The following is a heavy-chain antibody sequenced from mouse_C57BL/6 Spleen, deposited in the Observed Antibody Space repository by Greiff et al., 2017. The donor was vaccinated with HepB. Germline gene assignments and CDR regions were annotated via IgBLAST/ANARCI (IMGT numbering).Heavy chain of an antibody. D-gene: IGHD1-1*01. CDR2: INPNNGGT. CDR1: GYTFTDYN. V-gene: IGHV1-22*01. Sequence: EVKLMESGPELVKPGASVKMSCKASGYTFTDYNMHWVKQSHGKSLEWIGYINPNNGGTSYNQKFKGKATLTVNKSSSTAYMELRSLTSEDSAVYYCARPIYYYGSSYGYWGQGTTLTVSS. CDR3: ARPIYYYGSSYGY. J-gene: IGHJ2*01.